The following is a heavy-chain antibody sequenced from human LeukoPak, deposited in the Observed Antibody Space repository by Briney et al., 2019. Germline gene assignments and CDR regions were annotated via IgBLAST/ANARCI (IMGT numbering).Heavy chain of an antibody. V-gene: IGHV3-30*03. J-gene: IGHJ4*02. CDR2: ISYDGSNK. CDR3: ASSYGPHDEPDY. Sequence: GGSLRLSCAASGFTFSSYGMHWVRQAPGKGLEWVAVISYDGSNKYYADSVKGRFTISRDNSKNTLYLQMNSLRAEDTAVYYCASSYGPHDEPDYWGQGTLVTVSS. D-gene: IGHD5-18*01. CDR1: GFTFSSYG.